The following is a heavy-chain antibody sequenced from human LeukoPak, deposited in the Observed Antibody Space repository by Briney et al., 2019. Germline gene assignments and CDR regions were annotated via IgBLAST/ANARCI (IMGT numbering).Heavy chain of an antibody. CDR2: INPNSGGR. Sequence: ASVKVSCKASGYTFTGYYMHWVRQAPGQGLEWMGWINPNSGGRNYAQKFQGWVTMTRDTSISTAYMELSRLRSDDTAVYYCARDGRDTMFDFWGQGTLVTVSS. J-gene: IGHJ4*02. CDR3: ARDGRDTMFDF. CDR1: GYTFTGYY. V-gene: IGHV1-2*04. D-gene: IGHD3-3*01.